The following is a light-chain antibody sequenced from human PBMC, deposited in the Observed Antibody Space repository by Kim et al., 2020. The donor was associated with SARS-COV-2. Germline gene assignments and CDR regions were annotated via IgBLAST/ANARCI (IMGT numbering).Light chain of an antibody. CDR2: DAS. J-gene: IGKJ2*01. V-gene: IGKV3-15*01. CDR3: QQYNDWPPYT. Sequence: VSPGERATLSCRASQNVTSSLAWYQQKPGQSPRLLIYDASARATGLPARFSGSGSGTEFTLTISSLQSEDFAVYYCQQYNDWPPYTFGQGTKLEI. CDR1: QNVTSS.